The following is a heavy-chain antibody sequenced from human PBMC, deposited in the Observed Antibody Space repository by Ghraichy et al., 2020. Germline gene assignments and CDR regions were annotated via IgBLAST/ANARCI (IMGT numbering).Heavy chain of an antibody. CDR3: AKALSCSASNCFPPFRFYYTDV. CDR1: GFTFSDYA. J-gene: IGHJ6*03. D-gene: IGHD2-15*01. V-gene: IGHV3-30*18. Sequence: GGSLRLSCVGSGFTFSDYAMHWFRQAPDKGLEWVALISSDGQKIYRSDSVNDRVIVSRDNSKNTLYLQMNSLRADDTAVYFCAKALSCSASNCFPPFRFYYTDVWGKGTTVTVSS. CDR2: ISSDGQKI.